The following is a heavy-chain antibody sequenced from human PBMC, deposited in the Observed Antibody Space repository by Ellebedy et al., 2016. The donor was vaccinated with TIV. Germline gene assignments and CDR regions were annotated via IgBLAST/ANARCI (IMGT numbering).Heavy chain of an antibody. CDR1: GFTFSSYA. CDR3: AKDSSDSNYVEALEI. CDR2: ISGGAGRT. V-gene: IGHV3-23*01. J-gene: IGHJ3*02. Sequence: GGSLRLSXAASGFTFSSYAMTWVRQAPGKGLEWVSSISGGAGRTHYTDSVRGRFTISRDDSKSTLYLQMNSLRADDTAVYVCAKDSSDSNYVEALEIWGQGKMVAVSS. D-gene: IGHD4-11*01.